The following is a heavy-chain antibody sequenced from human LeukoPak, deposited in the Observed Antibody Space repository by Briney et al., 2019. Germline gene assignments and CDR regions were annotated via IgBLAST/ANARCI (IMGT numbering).Heavy chain of an antibody. CDR3: AHNQSGSYQFAY. Sequence: GGSLRLSCAASGFTINNYVMSWVRQAPGKGREWVSAISGSGGITYYADSVKGRFTIYRDNSQNTLYLHMNTLRAEDKAVYYCAHNQSGSYQFAYWGQGTLVTVSS. J-gene: IGHJ4*02. CDR2: ISGSGGIT. D-gene: IGHD1-26*01. CDR1: GFTINNYV. V-gene: IGHV3-23*01.